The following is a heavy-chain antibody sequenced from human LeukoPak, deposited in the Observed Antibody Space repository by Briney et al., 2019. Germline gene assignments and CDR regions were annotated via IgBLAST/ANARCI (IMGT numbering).Heavy chain of an antibody. J-gene: IGHJ4*02. CDR3: ARGSGWYLP. Sequence: SETLSLTCTVSGGSISTHSWSWIRQPPGKGLEWIGCIYNTGNTNYNPSLKGRDTISVDTSNTQIYLHLSSVTAADTAVYYCARGSGWYLPWGQGTRVTVSS. V-gene: IGHV4-59*11. CDR1: GGSISTHS. D-gene: IGHD6-19*01. CDR2: IYNTGNT.